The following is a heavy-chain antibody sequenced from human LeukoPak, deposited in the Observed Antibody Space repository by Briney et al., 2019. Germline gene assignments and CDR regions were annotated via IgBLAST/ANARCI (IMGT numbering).Heavy chain of an antibody. Sequence: GGSLRLSCAASGFALSSHWMTWVRQVSGRGPEWVANVNRDGSETYYLDSVKGRFTISKDNAKNSLYLQMNSLRAEDTALYHCARNNGMDVWGQGTTVIVSS. CDR3: ARNNGMDV. V-gene: IGHV3-7*03. CDR2: VNRDGSET. CDR1: GFALSSHW. J-gene: IGHJ6*02.